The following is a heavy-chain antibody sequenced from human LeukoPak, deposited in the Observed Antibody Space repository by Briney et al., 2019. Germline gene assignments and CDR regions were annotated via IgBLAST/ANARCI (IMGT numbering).Heavy chain of an antibody. CDR1: GFTVSSNY. CDR2: IYSGGRT. CDR3: ARDLWGVGFDI. Sequence: GGSLRLSCAASGFTVSSNYMSWVRQAPGKGLEWVSIIYSGGRTYYADSVNGRFTISRDNSKNTLYLQMNSLRAEDTAVYYCARDLWGVGFDIWGQGTMVTVSS. V-gene: IGHV3-66*01. J-gene: IGHJ3*02. D-gene: IGHD1-26*01.